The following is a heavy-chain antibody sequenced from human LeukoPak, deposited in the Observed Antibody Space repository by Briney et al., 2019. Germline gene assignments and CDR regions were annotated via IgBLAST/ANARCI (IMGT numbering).Heavy chain of an antibody. D-gene: IGHD2/OR15-2a*01. CDR1: GYTFTSYG. J-gene: IGHJ4*02. Sequence: ASVKVSCKASGYTFTSYGVTWVRQAPGQGLEWMGWIIANNGNTNYAQKFQDRVTMTTDTSTTTAYMGLTSLRSDDTAVYYCARLGLWKYYFDYWGQGTLVTVSS. V-gene: IGHV1-18*01. CDR2: IIANNGNT. CDR3: ARLGLWKYYFDY.